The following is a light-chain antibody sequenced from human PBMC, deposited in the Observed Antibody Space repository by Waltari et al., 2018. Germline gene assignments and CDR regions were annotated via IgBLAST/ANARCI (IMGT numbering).Light chain of an antibody. CDR3: MQGTQWPWT. CDR1: QSLVDSAGHTD. J-gene: IGKJ1*01. CDR2: KVS. V-gene: IGKV2-30*01. Sequence: DVVMTQSPPSLPVTLGQPASIPCRSSQSLVDSAGHTDLNWFHQRPGQSPRRLIYKVSYRDSGVPDRFSGSGSGTDFTLKISRVEAEDVGVYYCMQGTQWPWTFGQGTKVEIK.